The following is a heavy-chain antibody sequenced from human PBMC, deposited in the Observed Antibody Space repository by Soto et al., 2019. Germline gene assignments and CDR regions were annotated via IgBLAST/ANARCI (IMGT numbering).Heavy chain of an antibody. V-gene: IGHV3-23*01. J-gene: IGHJ4*02. CDR3: DPSGSGYDRYYFDY. Sequence: EVQLLESGGGLVQPGGSLRLSCAASGFTFSSYAMSWVRQAPGKGLEWVSAISGSGGSTYYADSVKGRFTISRDNSKNTLYLQMNSRRAEDTDVYYCDPSGSGYDRYYFDYWGQGTLVTVSS. D-gene: IGHD5-12*01. CDR1: GFTFSSYA. CDR2: ISGSGGST.